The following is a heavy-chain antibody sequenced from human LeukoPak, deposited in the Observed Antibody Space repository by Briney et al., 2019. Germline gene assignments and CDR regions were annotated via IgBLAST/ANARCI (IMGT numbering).Heavy chain of an antibody. CDR3: ASGSANWFDP. CDR2: INHSGST. D-gene: IGHD1-26*01. CDR1: GGSISSGGYY. V-gene: IGHV4-30-2*01. J-gene: IGHJ5*02. Sequence: SETLSLTCTVSGGSISSGGYYWSWIRQPPGKGLEWIGYINHSGSTNYNPSLKSRVTISVDTSKNQFSLKLSSVTAADTAVYFCASGSANWFDPWGQGTLVTVPS.